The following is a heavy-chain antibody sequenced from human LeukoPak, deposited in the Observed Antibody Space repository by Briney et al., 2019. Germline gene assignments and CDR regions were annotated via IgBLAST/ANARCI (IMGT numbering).Heavy chain of an antibody. CDR1: GGSISSSSYY. CDR3: ANPGIAAAGSAFDI. CDR2: IYYSGST. D-gene: IGHD6-13*01. V-gene: IGHV4-39*01. J-gene: IGHJ3*02. Sequence: SETLSLTCTVSGGSISSSSYYWGWIRQPPGKGLEWIGSIYYSGSTYYNPSLKSRVTISVDTSKNQFSLKLSSVAAADTAVYYCANPGIAAAGSAFDIWGQGTMVTVST.